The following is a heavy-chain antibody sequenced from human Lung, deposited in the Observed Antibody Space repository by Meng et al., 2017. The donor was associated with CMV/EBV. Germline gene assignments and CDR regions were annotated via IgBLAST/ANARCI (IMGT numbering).Heavy chain of an antibody. CDR1: GFTFSSYD. J-gene: IGHJ4*02. CDR2: VGTEDDA. V-gene: IGHV3-13*01. CDR3: ARGSGVNMFRGAIGSFDS. D-gene: IGHD3-10*01. Sequence: GGSLRLSCAASGFTFSSYDMHWVRQVTGKGLEWVSGVGTEDDAYYRDSVKGRFTLSRENGMNSMYLQMDSLTVGDTAIYYCARGSGVNMFRGAIGSFDSWGLGTLVTVSS.